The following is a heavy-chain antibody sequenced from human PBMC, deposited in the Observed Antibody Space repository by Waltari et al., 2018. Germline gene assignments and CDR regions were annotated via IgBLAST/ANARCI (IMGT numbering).Heavy chain of an antibody. CDR3: ARDLVTSHYYYGMDV. J-gene: IGHJ6*02. D-gene: IGHD2-21*02. CDR1: GGTFSSYA. CDR2: IIPIFGTA. V-gene: IGHV1-69*12. Sequence: QVQLVQSGAEVKKPGSSVKVSCKASGGTFSSYAISRVRQAPGPGLEWMGGIIPIFGTANYAQKFQGRVTITADESTSTAYMELSSLRSEDTAVYYCARDLVTSHYYYGMDVWGQGTTVTVSS.